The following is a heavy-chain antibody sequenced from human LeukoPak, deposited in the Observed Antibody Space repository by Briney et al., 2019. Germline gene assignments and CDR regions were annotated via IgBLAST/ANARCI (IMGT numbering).Heavy chain of an antibody. CDR1: GGSMSSYY. Sequence: PSETLSLTCTVSGGSMSSYYWSWIRQPPGRGLEWIGYIYYSGSTNYNPSLKSRVTISVDTSKNQFTLKLSSVTAADTAVYYCARGRYGWLPFDYWGQGTLVTVSS. D-gene: IGHD3-16*01. V-gene: IGHV4-59*01. J-gene: IGHJ4*02. CDR3: ARGRYGWLPFDY. CDR2: IYYSGST.